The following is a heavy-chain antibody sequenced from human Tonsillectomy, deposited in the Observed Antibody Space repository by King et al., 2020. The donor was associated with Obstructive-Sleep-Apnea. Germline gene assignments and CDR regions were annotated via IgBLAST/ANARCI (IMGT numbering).Heavy chain of an antibody. Sequence: VQLVESGGGVVQPGGSLRLSCAASGFTFSNYGMHWVRQAPGKGLEWVAFIRYDGSNKYYGDSVKGRFTISRDNSKNTLYLQMNSLRPEDTAVYYCAKGLRSIAVAGTGAAFDIWGQGTVVTVSS. V-gene: IGHV3-30*02. D-gene: IGHD6-19*01. CDR3: AKGLRSIAVAGTGAAFDI. J-gene: IGHJ3*02. CDR1: GFTFSNYG. CDR2: IRYDGSNK.